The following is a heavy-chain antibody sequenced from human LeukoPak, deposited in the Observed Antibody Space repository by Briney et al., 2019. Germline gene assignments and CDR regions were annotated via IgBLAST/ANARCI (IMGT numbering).Heavy chain of an antibody. D-gene: IGHD6-6*01. CDR1: GGSISSYY. V-gene: IGHV4-59*12. CDR2: IYYSGST. Sequence: SETLSLTCTVSGGSISSYYWSWIRQPPGKRLEWIGYIYYSGSTNYNPSLKSRVTISVDTSKNQFSLKLSSVTAADTAVYYCARRRYSSSAGNDYWGQGTLVTVSS. J-gene: IGHJ4*02. CDR3: ARRRYSSSAGNDY.